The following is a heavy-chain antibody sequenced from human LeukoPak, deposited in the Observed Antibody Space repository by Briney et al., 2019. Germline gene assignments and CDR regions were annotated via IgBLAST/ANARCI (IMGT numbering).Heavy chain of an antibody. Sequence: SETLSLTCTVSGGSISSYYWSWIRQPAGKGLEWIGRIYTSGSTNHNPSLKSRVTMSVDTSKNQFSLKLSSVTAADTAVYYCARVSSYYDILTGYYNHWYFDLWGRGTLVTVSS. J-gene: IGHJ2*01. CDR1: GGSISSYY. CDR3: ARVSSYYDILTGYYNHWYFDL. D-gene: IGHD3-9*01. CDR2: IYTSGST. V-gene: IGHV4-4*07.